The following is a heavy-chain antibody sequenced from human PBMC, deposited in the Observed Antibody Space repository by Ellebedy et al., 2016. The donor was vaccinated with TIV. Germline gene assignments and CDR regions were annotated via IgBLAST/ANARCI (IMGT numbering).Heavy chain of an antibody. CDR3: ARVGLAVALYGMDV. D-gene: IGHD6-19*01. CDR2: IYDSGST. V-gene: IGHV4-59*01. Sequence: SETLSLTCSVSGGSIRNYYWTWIRQPPGKGLEWIGYIYDSGSTNYNPSLKSRVTISADTSKNQFSLRLSSVTAADTAVYYCARVGLAVALYGMDVWGQGTTVTVSS. J-gene: IGHJ6*02. CDR1: GGSIRNYY.